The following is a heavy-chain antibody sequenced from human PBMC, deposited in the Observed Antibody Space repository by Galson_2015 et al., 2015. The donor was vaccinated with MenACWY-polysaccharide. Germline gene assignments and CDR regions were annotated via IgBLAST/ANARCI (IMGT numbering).Heavy chain of an antibody. CDR2: IQWDDNK. V-gene: IGHV2-70*20. Sequence: PALVKPTQPLTLTCTFSGFSLSSSGMCVSWVRQPPGKALEWLALIQWDDNKYYSTSLKTRLTISKDTSKNQVILTMTNMDPVDTATYYCSRILKLYSSSWYDYYYYGMDVWGQGTTVTVSS. D-gene: IGHD6-13*01. CDR1: GFSLSSSGMC. CDR3: SRILKLYSSSWYDYYYYGMDV. J-gene: IGHJ6*02.